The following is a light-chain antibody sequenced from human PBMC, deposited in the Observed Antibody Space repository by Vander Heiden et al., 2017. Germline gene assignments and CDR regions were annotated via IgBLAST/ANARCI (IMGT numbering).Light chain of an antibody. J-gene: IGKJ1*01. CDR2: DAS. V-gene: IGKV3-11*01. CDR3: QQRSNWLWT. CDR1: QSVSSY. Sequence: EIVLTQSPASLSLSAGERVTLSCRASQSVSSYLAWYQQKPGQAPRLLIYDASNRATGIPARFSGSGSGTDFTLTISSLEPEDFAVYYCQQRSNWLWTFGQGTKVEIK.